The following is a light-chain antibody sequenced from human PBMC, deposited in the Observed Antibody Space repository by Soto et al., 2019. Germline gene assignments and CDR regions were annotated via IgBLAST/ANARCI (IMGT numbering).Light chain of an antibody. CDR1: QDISNY. V-gene: IGKV1-33*01. CDR3: QQYDHLPIT. J-gene: IGKJ5*01. Sequence: DVQMTQSPSSLSASVGDTITITCQATQDISNYLNWYQQKPGEAPKLLIYDASKLETGVPSRFSGSGSGTDFTFTISSLQPEDFAKYHCQQYDHLPITFGQGTRLETK. CDR2: DAS.